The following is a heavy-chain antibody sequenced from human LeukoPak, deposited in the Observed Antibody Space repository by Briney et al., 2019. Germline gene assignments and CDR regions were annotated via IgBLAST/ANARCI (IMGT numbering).Heavy chain of an antibody. Sequence: GASVKVSCKASSYTFTSYGISWVRQAPGQGLEWMGWISTYNGNTNYAQKFQGRVTLTTDTSTRTAYMDLRSLRSDDTAVYHCARVALGSWYFDLWGRGTLVTVSS. CDR2: ISTYNGNT. CDR1: SYTFTSYG. J-gene: IGHJ2*01. V-gene: IGHV1-18*01. CDR3: ARVALGSWYFDL. D-gene: IGHD2-15*01.